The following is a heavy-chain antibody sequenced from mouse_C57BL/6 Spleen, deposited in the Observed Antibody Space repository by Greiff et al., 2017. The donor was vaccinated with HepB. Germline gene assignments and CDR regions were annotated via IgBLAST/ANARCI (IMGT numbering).Heavy chain of an antibody. J-gene: IGHJ4*01. CDR1: GFSLTSYG. CDR3: ARHGTPITTVVARYAMDY. D-gene: IGHD1-1*01. CDR2: IWSDGST. Sequence: VQLKESGPGLVAPSQSLSITCTVSGFSLTSYGLHWVRQPPGKGLEWLVVIWSDGSTTYNSALKSRLSISKDNSKSQVFLKMNRLQTDDTAMYYCARHGTPITTVVARYAMDYWGQGTSVTVSS. V-gene: IGHV2-6-1*01.